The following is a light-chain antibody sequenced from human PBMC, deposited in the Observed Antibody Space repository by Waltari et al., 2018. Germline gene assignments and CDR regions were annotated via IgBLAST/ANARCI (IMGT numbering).Light chain of an antibody. J-gene: IGKJ1*01. V-gene: IGKV3-11*01. CDR1: QSISSY. CDR3: QQSYNWPRT. CDR2: DGA. Sequence: IVLTQSPATPSLSPGERATLSCRASQSISSYLAWYQQKPGQAPRLLICDGANRATGIPARFSGSGSKTDFTLTIASLEPEDSAVYYCQQSYNWPRTFGQGTKVEIK.